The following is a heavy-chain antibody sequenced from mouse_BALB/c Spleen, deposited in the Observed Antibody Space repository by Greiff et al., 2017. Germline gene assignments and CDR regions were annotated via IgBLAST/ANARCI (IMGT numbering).Heavy chain of an antibody. J-gene: IGHJ4*01. CDR3: ARKGYGNYAMDY. Sequence: EVQLQESGAELVKPGASVKLSCTASGFNIKDTFMHWVKQRPEQGLEWIGRIDPANGNTKYDPKFQGKATITADTSSNTAYLQLSSLTSEDTAVYYCARKGYGNYAMDYWGQGTSVTVSS. V-gene: IGHV14-3*02. D-gene: IGHD2-1*01. CDR2: IDPANGNT. CDR1: GFNIKDTF.